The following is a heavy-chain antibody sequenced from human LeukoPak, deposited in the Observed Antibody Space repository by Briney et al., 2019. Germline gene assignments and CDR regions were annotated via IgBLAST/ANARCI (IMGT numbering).Heavy chain of an antibody. Sequence: GGSLRLSCEASGFTFSSYWMSWVRQAPGKGLEWVANIKQDGSDKYYVDSLKGRFTVSRGNAKNSLYLQINSLRVGDTAVYFCARVGAATFYWYYMDVWGKGTTVTVSS. CDR3: ARVGAATFYWYYMDV. V-gene: IGHV3-7*01. CDR1: GFTFSSYW. CDR2: IKQDGSDK. D-gene: IGHD2-15*01. J-gene: IGHJ6*03.